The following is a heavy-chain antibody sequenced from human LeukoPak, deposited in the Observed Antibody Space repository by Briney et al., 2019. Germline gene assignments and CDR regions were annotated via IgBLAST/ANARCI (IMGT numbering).Heavy chain of an antibody. CDR1: GGSFSGYY. CDR3: ARDDGYNSLGAFDI. Sequence: SETLSLTCAVYGGSFSGYYWSWIRQPPGKGLEWIGEINHSGSTNYNPSLKSRVSISVDTSKNQFSLKLSSVTAADTAVYYCARDDGYNSLGAFDIWGQGTMVTVSS. D-gene: IGHD5-24*01. CDR2: INHSGST. J-gene: IGHJ3*02. V-gene: IGHV4-34*01.